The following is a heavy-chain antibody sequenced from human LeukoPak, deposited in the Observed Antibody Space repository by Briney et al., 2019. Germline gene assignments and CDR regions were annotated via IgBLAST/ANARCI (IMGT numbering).Heavy chain of an antibody. CDR2: IYYSGST. J-gene: IGHJ3*02. CDR3: ARGPIVVVAPGAFDI. V-gene: IGHV4-39*07. D-gene: IGHD2-15*01. Sequence: SETLSLTCTVSGGSISSSSYYWGWIRQPPGKGLEWIGSIYYSGSTYYNPSLKSRVTISVDTSKNQFSLKLSSVTAAGTAVYYCARGPIVVVAPGAFDIWGQGTMVTVSS. CDR1: GGSISSSSYY.